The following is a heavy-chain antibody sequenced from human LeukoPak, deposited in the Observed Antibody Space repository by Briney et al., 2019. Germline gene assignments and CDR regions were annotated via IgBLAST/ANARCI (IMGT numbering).Heavy chain of an antibody. V-gene: IGHV1-69*05. CDR3: ARDVVLGKLLLTYGMDV. CDR1: GGTFSSYA. D-gene: IGHD2-15*01. CDR2: IIPIFGTA. Sequence: SVKVSCKASGGTFSSYAISWVRQAPGQGLEWMGGIIPIFGTANYAQKFQGRVTITTDESTSTAYMELSSLRSDDTAVYYCARDVVLGKLLLTYGMDVWGQGTTVTVSS. J-gene: IGHJ6*02.